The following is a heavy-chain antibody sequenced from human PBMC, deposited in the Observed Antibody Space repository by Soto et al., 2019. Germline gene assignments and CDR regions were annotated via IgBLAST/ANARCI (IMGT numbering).Heavy chain of an antibody. CDR3: AKDLITGTGYGMDV. J-gene: IGHJ6*02. CDR1: GFTFDDYA. CDR2: ISWNSGSI. Sequence: EVQLVESGGGSVQPGRSLRLSCAASGFTFDDYAMHWVRQAPGKGLEWVSGISWNSGSIGYADSVKGRFTISRDNAKNSLYLQMNSLRAEDTALYYCAKDLITGTGYGMDVWGQGTTVTVSS. V-gene: IGHV3-9*01. D-gene: IGHD1-20*01.